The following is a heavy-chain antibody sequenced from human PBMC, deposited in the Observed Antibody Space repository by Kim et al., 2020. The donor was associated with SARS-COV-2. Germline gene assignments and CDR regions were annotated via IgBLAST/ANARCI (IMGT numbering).Heavy chain of an antibody. V-gene: IGHV3-23*01. Sequence: GGSLRLSCAASGFTFSSYAMSWVRQAPGKGLEWVSAISGSGGSTYYADSVKGRFTISRDNSKNTLYLQMNSLRAEDTAVYYCAKDFVVVPAARRDSYFDYWGQGTLFTVSS. CDR2: ISGSGGST. CDR1: GFTFSSYA. D-gene: IGHD2-2*01. CDR3: AKDFVVVPAARRDSYFDY. J-gene: IGHJ4*02.